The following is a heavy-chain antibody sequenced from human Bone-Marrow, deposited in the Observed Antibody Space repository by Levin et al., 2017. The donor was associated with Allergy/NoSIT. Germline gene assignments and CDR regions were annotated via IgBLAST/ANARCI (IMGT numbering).Heavy chain of an antibody. CDR2: IDGSGGST. CDR1: GFTFDTYA. CDR3: AKTPGRHDFCCGYYPPATVVDY. Sequence: GGSLRLSCAASGFTFDTYALNWVRQAPGKGLEWVSIIDGSGGSTHYADSVKGRFTLSRDNSKTTVYLQMSSLRVEDTAVYYCAKTPGRHDFCCGYYPPATVVDYWGQGTLVTVS. V-gene: IGHV3-23*01. D-gene: IGHD3-3*01. J-gene: IGHJ4*02.